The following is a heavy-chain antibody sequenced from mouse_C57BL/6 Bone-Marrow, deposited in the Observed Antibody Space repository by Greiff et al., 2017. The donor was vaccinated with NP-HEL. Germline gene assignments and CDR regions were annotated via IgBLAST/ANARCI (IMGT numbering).Heavy chain of an antibody. CDR3: ARHGGRGFAY. J-gene: IGHJ3*01. CDR2: INSDGGST. Sequence: EVKVVESGGGLVQPGESLKLSCESNEYEFPSHDMSWVRKTPEKRLELVAAINSDGGSTYYPDTMESRFLISRDNTKKTLDLQMSSLRSEDAALYYFARHGGRGFAYWGQGTLVTVSA. CDR1: EYEFPSHD. V-gene: IGHV5-2*01. D-gene: IGHD3-3*01.